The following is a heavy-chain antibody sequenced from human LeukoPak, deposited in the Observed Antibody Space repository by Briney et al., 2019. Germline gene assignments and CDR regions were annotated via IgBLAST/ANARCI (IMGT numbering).Heavy chain of an antibody. Sequence: SETLYLTCAVSGVSISSVGYRWGWLRPPPGKGLEGIGHIYYSGSTYCNPSIKSRITISVDTSKKQFSLELSSVTAADTAVYYCARAIGSGAGLDIWGQGTMVTVSS. V-gene: IGHV4-30-4*07. CDR2: IYYSGST. CDR3: ARAIGSGAGLDI. CDR1: GVSISSVGYR. J-gene: IGHJ3*02. D-gene: IGHD6-19*01.